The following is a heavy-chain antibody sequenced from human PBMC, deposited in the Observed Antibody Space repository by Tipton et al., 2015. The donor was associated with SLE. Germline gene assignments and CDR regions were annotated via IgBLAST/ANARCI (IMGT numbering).Heavy chain of an antibody. CDR2: IYHSGST. J-gene: IGHJ5*02. CDR1: GGSISSGGYS. D-gene: IGHD3-22*01. Sequence: TLSLTCAVSGGSISSGGYSWSWIRQPPGKGLEWIGYIYHSGSTYYNPSLKSRVTISVDTSKNQVSLELSSVTAADTAMYYCARHLDYDSSQAWFDPWGQGTLVTVSS. V-gene: IGHV4-30-2*01. CDR3: ARHLDYDSSQAWFDP.